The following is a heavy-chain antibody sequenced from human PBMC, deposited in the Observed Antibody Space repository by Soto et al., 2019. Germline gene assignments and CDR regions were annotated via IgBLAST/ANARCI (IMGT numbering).Heavy chain of an antibody. Sequence: SPRIARAASRFTFDDYSMHWVRQAPGKGLEWVSGISWNSGSMGYADSVKGRFTISRDNAKNSLYLQMNSLRAEDTALYYCASLAVAGPYYYSGMEVWGKGTTVTVTS. CDR3: ASLAVAGPYYYSGMEV. CDR1: RFTFDDYS. D-gene: IGHD6-19*01. J-gene: IGHJ6*04. CDR2: ISWNSGSM. V-gene: IGHV3-9*01.